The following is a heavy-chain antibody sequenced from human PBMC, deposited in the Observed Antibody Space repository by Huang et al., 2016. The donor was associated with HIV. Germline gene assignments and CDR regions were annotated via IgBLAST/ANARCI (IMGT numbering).Heavy chain of an antibody. V-gene: IGHV4-61*09. Sequence: QVQLQESGPGLVKPSQTLSLICSVSGDSITSSMNYYCTWFRQPAGPGLEAVGLIFATWTTHYHPALKTRVSISLDTAKNQFSLRLTSMTAADTAVYYCARATYRDFEYSFDFWGQGILVTVSS. CDR3: ARATYRDFEYSFDF. J-gene: IGHJ4*02. CDR2: IFATWTT. CDR1: GDSITSSMNYY. D-gene: IGHD2-21*01.